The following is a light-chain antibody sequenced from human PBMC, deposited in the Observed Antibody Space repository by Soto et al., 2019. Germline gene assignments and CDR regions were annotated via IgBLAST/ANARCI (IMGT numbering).Light chain of an antibody. J-gene: IGKJ2*02. CDR2: GAS. Sequence: EIVLTQSPGTLSLSPGESATLSCRASQSVASNYLAWYQQRPGQAPRLLIYGASTRATGIPDRFSGSVSGTYFVRTISRLEPEDFALYYCQQYGSSPLTWTFGRGT. V-gene: IGKV3-20*01. CDR3: QQYGSSPLTWT. CDR1: QSVASNY.